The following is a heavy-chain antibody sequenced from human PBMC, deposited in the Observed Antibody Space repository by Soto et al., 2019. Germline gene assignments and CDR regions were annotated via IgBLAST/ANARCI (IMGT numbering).Heavy chain of an antibody. D-gene: IGHD6-6*01. CDR2: ISGSGGST. CDR1: GFTFSSYA. CDR3: AKDLLVAAHPWYYYYGMDV. J-gene: IGHJ6*02. Sequence: GGSLRLSCAASGFTFSSYAMSWVRQAPGKGLEWVSAISGSGGSTYYADSVKGRFTISRDNSKNTLYLQMNSLRAEDTAVYYCAKDLLVAAHPWYYYYGMDVWGQGTTVTVSS. V-gene: IGHV3-23*01.